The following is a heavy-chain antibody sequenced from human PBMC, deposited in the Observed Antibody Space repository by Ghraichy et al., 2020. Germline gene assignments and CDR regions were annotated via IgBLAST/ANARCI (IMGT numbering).Heavy chain of an antibody. V-gene: IGHV3-74*01. J-gene: IGHJ6*02. CDR1: GFTFSSYW. D-gene: IGHD6-13*01. CDR2: INSDGSST. CDR3: ARGNEYSSSWYVFYYGMDV. Sequence: GGSLRLSCAASGFTFSSYWMHWVRQAPGKGLVWVSRINSDGSSTSYADSVKGRFTISRDNAKNTLYLQMNSLRAEDTAVYYCARGNEYSSSWYVFYYGMDVWGQGTTVTVSS.